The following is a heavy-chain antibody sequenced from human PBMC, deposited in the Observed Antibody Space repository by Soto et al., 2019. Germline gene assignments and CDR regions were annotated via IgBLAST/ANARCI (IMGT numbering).Heavy chain of an antibody. CDR2: MSRDGGVT. CDR3: AKIDEFNPQSSGWANRFDY. V-gene: IGHV3-23*01. Sequence: EVQLLESGGGLVQPGGSLRLSCAASGFTFSNYGMTWVRQAPGKGLEWVSGMSRDGGVTDYTDSVKGRFPISRDISKNTLYLQMNSLRAGDTAVYYCAKIDEFNPQSSGWANRFDYWGQGTLVTVSS. D-gene: IGHD6-19*01. CDR1: GFTFSNYG. J-gene: IGHJ4*02.